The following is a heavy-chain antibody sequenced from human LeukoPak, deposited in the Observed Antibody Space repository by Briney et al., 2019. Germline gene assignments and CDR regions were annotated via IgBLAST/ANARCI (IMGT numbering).Heavy chain of an antibody. V-gene: IGHV4-30-4*08. CDR2: ISYSGGT. J-gene: IGHJ4*02. CDR1: GGSISSGGYY. CDR3: ARVQYDYVWGSYRFYYFDY. Sequence: SETLSLTCSVSGGSISSGGYYWSWIRQHPGKGLEWIGYISYSGGTYYNPSLKSRVTISVDTSKNQSSLKLSSVTAADTAVYYCARVQYDYVWGSYRFYYFDYWGQGTLVTVSS. D-gene: IGHD3-16*02.